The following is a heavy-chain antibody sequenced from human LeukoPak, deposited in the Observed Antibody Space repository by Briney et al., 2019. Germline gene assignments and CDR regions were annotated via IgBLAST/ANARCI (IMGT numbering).Heavy chain of an antibody. D-gene: IGHD2-2*01. CDR1: GYSFTSYW. J-gene: IGHJ4*02. CDR2: IDPSDSYT. Sequence: GESLKISCKGSGYSFTSYWISWVRQMPGKGLEWMGRIDPSDSYTNYSPSFQGHVTISADKSISNAYLQWSSLKASDTAMYYCASTGYCSSTSCYGIDYWGQGTLVTVSS. V-gene: IGHV5-10-1*01. CDR3: ASTGYCSSTSCYGIDY.